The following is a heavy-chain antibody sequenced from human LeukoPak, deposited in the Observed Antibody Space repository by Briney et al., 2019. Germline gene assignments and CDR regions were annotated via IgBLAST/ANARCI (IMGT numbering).Heavy chain of an antibody. CDR2: IYNSGST. Sequence: AETLSLTCTVSVGSITSYYGSWIRQPSGKGLEWVAYIYNSGSTNYNPSLKSRVTISVDTSKNQLSLKLSSVTAADTAGYYCARTKVYSGRYYFDYWGQGTLVTVSS. CDR1: VGSITSYY. D-gene: IGHD1-26*01. CDR3: ARTKVYSGRYYFDY. J-gene: IGHJ4*02. V-gene: IGHV4-59*01.